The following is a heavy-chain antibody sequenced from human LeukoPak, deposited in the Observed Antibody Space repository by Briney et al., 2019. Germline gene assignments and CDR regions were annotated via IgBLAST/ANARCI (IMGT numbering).Heavy chain of an antibody. CDR1: GFTFSSYS. D-gene: IGHD3-10*01. J-gene: IGHJ4*02. CDR2: ISSSSSYI. V-gene: IGHV3-21*01. Sequence: PGGSLRLSCAASGFTFSSYSINWVRQAPGKGLEWVSSISSSSSYISYADSVKGRFTISRDNAKNSLYLQMNSLRAEDTAVYYCASQSFGELAYWGQGTLVTVSS. CDR3: ASQSFGELAY.